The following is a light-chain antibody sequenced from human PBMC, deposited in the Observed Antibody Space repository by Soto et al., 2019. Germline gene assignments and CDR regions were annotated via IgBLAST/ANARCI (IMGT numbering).Light chain of an antibody. J-gene: IGLJ1*01. V-gene: IGLV2-14*01. CDR3: TSYRSSSALDV. CDR1: SSDVGGYNY. CDR2: EVS. Sequence: QSALTQPASVSGSPGQSITISCTGTSSDVGGYNYVSWYQHHPGKAPKLMIYEVSHRPSGVSDRFSGSKSGNTASLIISGLQAEDEADYYCTSYRSSSALDVFGDGTKVTVL.